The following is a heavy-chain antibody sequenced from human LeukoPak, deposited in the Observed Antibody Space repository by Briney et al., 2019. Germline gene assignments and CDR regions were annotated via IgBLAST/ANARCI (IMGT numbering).Heavy chain of an antibody. J-gene: IGHJ4*02. CDR1: GYTFTSYG. D-gene: IGHD5-12*01. V-gene: IGHV1-18*01. CDR2: ISAYNGNT. Sequence: ASVKVSCKASGYTFTSYGISWVRQAPGQGLECMGWISAYNGNTNYAQKLQGRVTMTTDTSTSTAYMELRSLRSDDTAVYYCARGDIVATMGLFDYWGQGTLVTVSS. CDR3: ARGDIVATMGLFDY.